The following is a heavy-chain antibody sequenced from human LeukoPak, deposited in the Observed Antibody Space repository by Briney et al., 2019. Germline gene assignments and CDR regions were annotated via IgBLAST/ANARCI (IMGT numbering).Heavy chain of an antibody. CDR3: AIITRRLERPIG. CDR1: GFTFSNSW. Sequence: GGSLRLSFAASGFTFSNSWMSWVRQATGKGLEWVANIKQDGSEKYYVDSVKGRFTISRDNAKNSLYLQMNSLRAEDTAVFYCAIITRRLERPIGWGQGTLVTVSS. D-gene: IGHD1-1*01. V-gene: IGHV3-7*01. CDR2: IKQDGSEK. J-gene: IGHJ4*02.